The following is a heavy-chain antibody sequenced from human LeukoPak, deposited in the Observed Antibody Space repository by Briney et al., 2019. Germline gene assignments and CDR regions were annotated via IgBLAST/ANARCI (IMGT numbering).Heavy chain of an antibody. CDR2: INTNTGNP. Sequence: ASVKVSCKASGYTFNSYGMNWVRQAPGQGLEWMGWINTNTGNPTYAQGFTGRFVFSLDTSVSTAYLQISSLKAEDTAVYYCASPMWRYSYGRNQYYYYYMDVWGKGTTVTVSS. CDR1: GYTFNSYG. CDR3: ASPMWRYSYGRNQYYYYYMDV. D-gene: IGHD5-18*01. V-gene: IGHV7-4-1*02. J-gene: IGHJ6*03.